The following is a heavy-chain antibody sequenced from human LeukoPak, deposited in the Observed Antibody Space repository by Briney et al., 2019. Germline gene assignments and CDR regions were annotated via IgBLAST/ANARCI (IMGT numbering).Heavy chain of an antibody. Sequence: AGGSLRLSCAASGFTFSSYAMHWVRQAPGKGLEWVAVISYDGSNKYYADSVKGRFTISRDNSKNTLYLQMNSLRAEDTAVYYCAREGHYGSGSYYYWGQGTLVTVSS. V-gene: IGHV3-30-3*01. J-gene: IGHJ4*02. CDR1: GFTFSSYA. CDR2: ISYDGSNK. D-gene: IGHD3-10*01. CDR3: AREGHYGSGSYYY.